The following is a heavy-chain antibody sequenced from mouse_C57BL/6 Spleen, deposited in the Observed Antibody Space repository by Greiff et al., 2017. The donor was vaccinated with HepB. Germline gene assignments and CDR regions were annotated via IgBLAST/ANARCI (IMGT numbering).Heavy chain of an antibody. V-gene: IGHV2-6*03. CDR1: GFSLTSYG. D-gene: IGHD2-5*01. J-gene: IGHJ4*01. CDR2: IWSDGST. CDR3: ARDYSNYEGAMDY. Sequence: QVQLKESGPGLVAPSQSLSITCTVSGFSLTSYGVHWVRQPPGKGLEWLVVIWSDGSTTYNSALKSRLSISKDNSKSQVFLKMNSLQTDDTAMYYCARDYSNYEGAMDYWGQGTSVTVSS.